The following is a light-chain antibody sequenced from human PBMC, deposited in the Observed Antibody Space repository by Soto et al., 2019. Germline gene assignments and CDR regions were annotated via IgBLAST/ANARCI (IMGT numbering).Light chain of an antibody. CDR1: QSVNDNY. V-gene: IGKV3-20*01. Sequence: EIVSTQSPGTLSLSPRERATLSCRASQSVNDNYLAWYQHKPGQAPRLLIYGASSRAPGIPDRFSGSGSGTDFTLTISRLEPEDFAIYYCQQYAASPRTFGQGTQVEVK. J-gene: IGKJ1*01. CDR3: QQYAASPRT. CDR2: GAS.